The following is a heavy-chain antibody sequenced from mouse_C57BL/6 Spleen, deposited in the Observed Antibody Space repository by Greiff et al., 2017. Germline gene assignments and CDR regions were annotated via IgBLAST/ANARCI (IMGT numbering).Heavy chain of an antibody. J-gene: IGHJ4*01. CDR1: GYTFTSYW. CDR2: IDPSDSYT. D-gene: IGHD6-1*01. CDR3: ARETADCRAMDY. V-gene: IGHV1-69*01. Sequence: QVQLQQPGAELVMPGASVKLSCKASGYTFTSYWMHWVKQRPGQGLEWIGEIDPSDSYTNYNQKFTGKSTLTVDKSSSTAYMQLSSLTSEDSAVYYCARETADCRAMDYWGQGTSVTVSS.